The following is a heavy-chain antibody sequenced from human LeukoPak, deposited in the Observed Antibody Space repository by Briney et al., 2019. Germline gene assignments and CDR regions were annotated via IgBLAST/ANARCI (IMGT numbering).Heavy chain of an antibody. D-gene: IGHD1-1*01. Sequence: ASVKVSCKASGYTFTSYDINWVRQATGQGLEWMGWMNPNSGNTGYAQKFQGRVTITRNTSISTAYMELSSLRPEDTAVYYCARSGTAPSDFDYWGQGTLVTVSS. CDR3: ARSGTAPSDFDY. J-gene: IGHJ4*02. CDR2: MNPNSGNT. V-gene: IGHV1-8*03. CDR1: GYTFTSYD.